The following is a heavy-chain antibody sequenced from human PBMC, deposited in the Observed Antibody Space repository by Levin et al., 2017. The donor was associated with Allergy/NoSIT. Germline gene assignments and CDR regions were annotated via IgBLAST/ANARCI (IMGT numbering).Heavy chain of an antibody. CDR2: INQEGSEK. Sequence: SCAASGFTFSSHWMSWVRQAPGKGLEWVANINQEGSEKYYVDSVKGRLTVSRDNAKNSLYLQMNSLRVEDTAVYYCARDGVDAGVYFDYWGQGTLVTASS. CDR3: ARDGVDAGVYFDY. D-gene: IGHD3-10*01. J-gene: IGHJ4*02. CDR1: GFTFSSHW. V-gene: IGHV3-7*01.